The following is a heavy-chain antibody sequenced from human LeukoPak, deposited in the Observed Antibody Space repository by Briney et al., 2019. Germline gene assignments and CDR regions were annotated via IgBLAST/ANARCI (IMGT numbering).Heavy chain of an antibody. CDR2: IRQDGSTM. CDR1: GFTFSSYW. Sequence: GGSLRLSCTASGFTFSSYWMSWVRQAPGKGLEWVANIRQDGSTMSYVDSVRGRFTISRDNAKNSLYLQMNSLRAEDTAVYYCARGALYLSTRERRYYGMDVWGQGTTVTVSS. J-gene: IGHJ6*02. CDR3: ARGALYLSTRERRYYGMDV. D-gene: IGHD1-1*01. V-gene: IGHV3-7*01.